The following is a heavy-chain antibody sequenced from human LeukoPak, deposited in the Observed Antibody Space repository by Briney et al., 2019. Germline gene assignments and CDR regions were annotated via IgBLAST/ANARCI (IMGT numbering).Heavy chain of an antibody. D-gene: IGHD3-10*01. J-gene: IGHJ4*02. Sequence: ASVTVSCKASGYTFTGYYMHWVRQAPGQGLEWMGWINPNSGGTNYAQKFQGRVTMTRDTSISTAYIELSRLRSDDTAVYYCARAGVYYGSGSPFDYWGQGTLVTVSS. CDR3: ARAGVYYGSGSPFDY. CDR1: GYTFTGYY. CDR2: INPNSGGT. V-gene: IGHV1-2*02.